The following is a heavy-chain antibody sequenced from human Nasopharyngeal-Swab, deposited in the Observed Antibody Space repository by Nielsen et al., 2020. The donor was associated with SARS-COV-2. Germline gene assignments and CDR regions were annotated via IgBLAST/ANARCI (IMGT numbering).Heavy chain of an antibody. CDR1: GGSISSSSYY. V-gene: IGHV4-39*07. CDR2: IYYSGST. Sequence: SKTLSLTCTVSGGSISSSSYYWGWIRQPPGKGLEWIGSIYYSGSTYYNPSLKSRVTISVDTSKNQFSLKLSSVTAADTAVYYCARRARFDFWSGHGAFDIWGQGTMVTVSS. J-gene: IGHJ3*02. D-gene: IGHD3-3*01. CDR3: ARRARFDFWSGHGAFDI.